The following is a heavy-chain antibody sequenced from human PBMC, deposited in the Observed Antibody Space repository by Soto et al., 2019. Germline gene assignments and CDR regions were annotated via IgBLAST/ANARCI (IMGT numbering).Heavy chain of an antibody. J-gene: IGHJ6*02. CDR3: AKYGSGTYYNVGLDGLDV. Sequence: EVQLLESGGGLVQPGGSLRLSCVASGFTFSDYAMSWVRQAPGKGLKWVSAISGSGGGTYYADSVKGRFTISRDRSGNTMYLQMNSLTVEDTAVYYCAKYGSGTYYNVGLDGLDVWGQGTTVTISS. CDR1: GFTFSDYA. D-gene: IGHD3-10*01. CDR2: ISGSGGGT. V-gene: IGHV3-23*01.